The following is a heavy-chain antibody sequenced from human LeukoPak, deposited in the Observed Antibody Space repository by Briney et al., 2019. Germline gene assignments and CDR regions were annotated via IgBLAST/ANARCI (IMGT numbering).Heavy chain of an antibody. V-gene: IGHV3-23*01. CDR3: AKRDPRPFAFDI. J-gene: IGHJ3*02. CDR1: GFTFDNYA. Sequence: GGSLRLSCAASGFTFDNYAMSWVRQAPGKGLEWVSLISGSGGNTYYADSVKGRFTISRDNSKNTLYLQMNSLSVEDTAVYYCAKRDPRPFAFDIWGQGTMVAVSS. CDR2: ISGSGGNT.